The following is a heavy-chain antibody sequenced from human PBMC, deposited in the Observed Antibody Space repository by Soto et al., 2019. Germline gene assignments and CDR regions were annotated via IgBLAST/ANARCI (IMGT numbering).Heavy chain of an antibody. V-gene: IGHV1-8*01. CDR2: MNPNSGNT. Sequence: ASVKVSCKASGYTFTSYDINWVRQATGQGLEWMGWMNPNSGNTGYAQKFQGWVTMTRDTSISTAYMELSRLRSDDTAVYYCASSGSGRRGNYYGMDVWGQGTTVTVSS. CDR1: GYTFTSYD. D-gene: IGHD3-10*01. CDR3: ASSGSGRRGNYYGMDV. J-gene: IGHJ6*02.